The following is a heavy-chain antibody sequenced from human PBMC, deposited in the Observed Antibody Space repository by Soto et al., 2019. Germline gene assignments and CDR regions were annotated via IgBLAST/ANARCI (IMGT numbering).Heavy chain of an antibody. CDR2: IWYDGSNK. CDR3: ARGQVDYYYYYMDV. J-gene: IGHJ6*03. CDR1: GFTFSSYG. Sequence: ESGGGVVQPGRSLRLSCAASGFTFSSYGMHWVRQAPGKGLEWVAVIWYDGSNKYYADSVKGRFTISRDNSKNTLYLQMNSLRAEDTAVYYCARGQVDYYYYYMDVWGKGTTVTVSS. V-gene: IGHV3-33*01.